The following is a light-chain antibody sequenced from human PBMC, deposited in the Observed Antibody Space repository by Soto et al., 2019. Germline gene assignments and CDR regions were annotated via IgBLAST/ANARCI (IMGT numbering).Light chain of an antibody. CDR1: QRITTY. CDR2: TSG. CDR3: QQTYSTPYT. J-gene: IGKJ2*01. Sequence: IHMTQSPSSLSASVGDRITVTCRASQRITTYVNWYQLKPGEAPKLLISTSGTLQRGVPSRFSGSGSGTDLTLTITRRQPADFATYFCQQTYSTPYTFGQGTKLEIK. V-gene: IGKV1-39*01.